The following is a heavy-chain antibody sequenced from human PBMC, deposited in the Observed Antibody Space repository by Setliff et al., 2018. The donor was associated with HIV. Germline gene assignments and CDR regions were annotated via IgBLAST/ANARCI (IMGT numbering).Heavy chain of an antibody. CDR3: ARTEELWRPFDY. CDR2: IYTGGST. J-gene: IGHJ4*02. CDR1: GFTVSTNY. Sequence: GGSLRLSCAASGFTVSTNYMSWVRQAPGKGLEWVSIIYTGGSTYYADSVKGRFTISRDNSKNTLYLQMNSLRAEDTAVYYCARTEELWRPFDYWGQGTLVTVSS. D-gene: IGHD2-21*01. V-gene: IGHV3-66*02.